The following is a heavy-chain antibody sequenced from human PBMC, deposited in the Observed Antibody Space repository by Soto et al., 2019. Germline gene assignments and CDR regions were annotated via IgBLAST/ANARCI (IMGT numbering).Heavy chain of an antibody. Sequence: QVQLVQSGAELKEPGASVKVSCKASGYTFTTYGVSWVRQAPGQGLEWVGWMSTSNGDRAYAQKLQDRVTMTTDTSTTTAYLELRSLRSDDTGVYYCARDAHYIRDYRGQGTLITVSS. CDR3: ARDAHYIRDY. CDR1: GYTFTTYG. CDR2: MSTSNGDR. D-gene: IGHD4-4*01. V-gene: IGHV1-18*01. J-gene: IGHJ4*02.